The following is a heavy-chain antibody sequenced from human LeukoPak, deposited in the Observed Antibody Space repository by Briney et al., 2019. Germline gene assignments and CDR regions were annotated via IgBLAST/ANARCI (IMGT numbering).Heavy chain of an antibody. J-gene: IGHJ4*02. D-gene: IGHD3-3*01. V-gene: IGHV1-18*01. CDR3: ARDVKIFGVVIISDPFDY. Sequence: ASVKVSCKASGYTFTSYGISWVRQAPGQRLEWRGWISAYNGNTNYAQKLQGRVTMTTDTSTSTAYMELRSLRSDDTAVYYCARDVKIFGVVIISDPFDYWGQGTLVTVSS. CDR2: ISAYNGNT. CDR1: GYTFTSYG.